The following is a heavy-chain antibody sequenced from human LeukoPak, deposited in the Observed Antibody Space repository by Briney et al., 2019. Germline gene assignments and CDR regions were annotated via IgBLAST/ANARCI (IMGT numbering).Heavy chain of an antibody. Sequence: SQTLSLTCTVSGGSIIRDGYYWSWFRQPPVKGLEWIGYIYHSGSTYYNPSLKSRVTISVDRSKNQFSLKLSSVTAADTAVYYCARGWRDWGQGTLVTVSS. CDR3: ARGWRD. J-gene: IGHJ4*02. CDR1: GGSIIRDGYY. CDR2: IYHSGST. V-gene: IGHV4-30-2*01. D-gene: IGHD3-3*01.